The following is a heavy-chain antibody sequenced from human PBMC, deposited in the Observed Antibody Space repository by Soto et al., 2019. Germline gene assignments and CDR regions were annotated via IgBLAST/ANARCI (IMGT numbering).Heavy chain of an antibody. V-gene: IGHV3-74*01. CDR3: TSGTFGGRDS. CDR1: GFAFSSYW. Sequence: GGSLRLSCAASGFAFSSYWMHWVRQAPGKGLVWVSRIDPYETGINYANSVKGRFTISRDNAKNTLYLQMNSLRAEDTAVYYCTSGTFGGRDSWGQGSLFTVSS. CDR2: IDPYETGI. J-gene: IGHJ4*02. D-gene: IGHD2-15*01.